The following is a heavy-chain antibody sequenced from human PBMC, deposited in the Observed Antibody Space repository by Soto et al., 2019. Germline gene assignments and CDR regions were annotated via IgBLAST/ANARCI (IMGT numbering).Heavy chain of an antibody. CDR3: AKLAIAVAGIGDY. CDR1: GFTFNSYA. Sequence: EVQLLESGGGLVQPGASLRLSCAASGFTFNSYAMSWVRQAPGKGLEWVSAISGSGGSTYYADSVKGRFTISRDNSKNTLYLQMNSLRAEDTAVSYCAKLAIAVAGIGDYWGQGTLVTVSS. J-gene: IGHJ4*02. D-gene: IGHD6-19*01. V-gene: IGHV3-23*01. CDR2: ISGSGGST.